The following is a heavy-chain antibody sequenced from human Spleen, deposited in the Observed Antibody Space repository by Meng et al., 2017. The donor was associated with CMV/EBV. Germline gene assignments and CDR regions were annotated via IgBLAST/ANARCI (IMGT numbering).Heavy chain of an antibody. CDR3: ARDDSSGYYPDY. J-gene: IGHJ4*02. CDR2: VSGTSSYI. CDR1: GFTFSSYS. V-gene: IGHV3-21*01. Sequence: GESLKISCAASGFTFSSYSLNWVRQAPGKALQWVSSVSGTSSYIYYAESLKGRFTISRDNAKNSVYLQMNSLRAEDTAVYYCARDDSSGYYPDYWGQGTLVTVSS. D-gene: IGHD3-22*01.